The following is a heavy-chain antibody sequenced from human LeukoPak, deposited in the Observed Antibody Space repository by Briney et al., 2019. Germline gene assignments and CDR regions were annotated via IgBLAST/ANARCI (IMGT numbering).Heavy chain of an antibody. V-gene: IGHV1-2*02. J-gene: IGHJ4*02. D-gene: IGHD4-23*01. CDR1: GYTFTGYY. Sequence: GSVKVSCKASGYTFTGYYMHWVRQAPGQGLEWMGWINPNNGGTGYAQKFQGRVTMTRDTSISTAYMELSGLRSDDTAVYYCARDLGGYGGNPTFDYWGQGTLVTVSS. CDR3: ARDLGGYGGNPTFDY. CDR2: INPNNGGT.